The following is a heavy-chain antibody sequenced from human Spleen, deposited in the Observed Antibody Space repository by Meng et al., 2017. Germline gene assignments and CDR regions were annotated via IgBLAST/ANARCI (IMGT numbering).Heavy chain of an antibody. J-gene: IGHJ4*02. CDR2: INQSGSN. Sequence: QVTLQQEGAGLLKPSETLPLPFAVYCGSFSGYYWSWIRQPPGKGLEWIGEINQSGSNNYNPSLESRATISVDTSQNNLSLKLSSVTAADSAVYYCARGPTTMAHDFDYWGQGTLVTVSS. CDR1: CGSFSGYY. V-gene: IGHV4-34*01. CDR3: ARGPTTMAHDFDY. D-gene: IGHD4-11*01.